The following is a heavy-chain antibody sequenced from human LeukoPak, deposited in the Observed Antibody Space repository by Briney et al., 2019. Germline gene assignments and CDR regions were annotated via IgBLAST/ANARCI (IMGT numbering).Heavy chain of an antibody. D-gene: IGHD4-23*01. Sequence: PSETLSLTCTVSGGSISSYYWSWIRQPPGKGLEWIGYIYTSGSTNYSPSLKSRVTISVDTSKNQFSLKLSSVTAADTAVYYCAIHADGGNYAGYYYYYMDVWGKGTTVTVSS. V-gene: IGHV4-4*09. J-gene: IGHJ6*03. CDR2: IYTSGST. CDR3: AIHADGGNYAGYYYYYMDV. CDR1: GGSISSYY.